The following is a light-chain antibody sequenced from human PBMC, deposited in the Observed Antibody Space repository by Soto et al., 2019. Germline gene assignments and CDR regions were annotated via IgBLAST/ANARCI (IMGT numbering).Light chain of an antibody. J-gene: IGKJ1*01. Sequence: EIVLTQSPGTLSLSPGERATLSCRASHSVVSTSLAWYQQKPGHAPRLLIYGASNRAAGIPDRFSGSGSLTDFTPTISSLEPEAVAVYYGQQYGTPPQTFGQGTNVE. CDR2: GAS. CDR3: QQYGTPPQT. V-gene: IGKV3-20*01. CDR1: HSVVSTS.